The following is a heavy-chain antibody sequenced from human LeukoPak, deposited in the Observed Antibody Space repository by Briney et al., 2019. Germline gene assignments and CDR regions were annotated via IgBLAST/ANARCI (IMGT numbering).Heavy chain of an antibody. V-gene: IGHV3-30*02. CDR1: GFTFSSSD. CDR3: AKGSKAVLFTRDHYMDV. D-gene: IGHD6-19*01. Sequence: TGGSLRLSCAASGFTFSSSDIHWVRQAPGKGLEWVAFIRYDGSNKYYADSVRGRFTISRDNSKNTLYLHMNSLRAEDTAVYFCAKGSKAVLFTRDHYMDVWGKGTTVTISS. J-gene: IGHJ6*03. CDR2: IRYDGSNK.